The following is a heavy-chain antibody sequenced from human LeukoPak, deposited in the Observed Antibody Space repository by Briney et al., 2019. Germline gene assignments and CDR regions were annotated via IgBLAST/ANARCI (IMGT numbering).Heavy chain of an antibody. V-gene: IGHV5-51*01. CDR2: IYPGDSDT. J-gene: IGHJ4*02. CDR1: GYSFTNYW. D-gene: IGHD6-13*01. CDR3: ARPKSSSWSGFGY. Sequence: GESLKISCKGSGYSFTNYWIGWVRQMPGKGLEWIGIIYPGDSDTRYTPSFQGQVTISADRSISSAYLQWSSLKASDTAIYYCARPKSSSWSGFGYWGQGTLVTVSS.